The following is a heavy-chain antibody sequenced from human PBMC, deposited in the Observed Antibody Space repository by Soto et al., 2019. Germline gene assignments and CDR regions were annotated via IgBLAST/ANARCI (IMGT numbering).Heavy chain of an antibody. CDR3: AKGFRYYYYYYGMDV. J-gene: IGHJ6*02. D-gene: IGHD3-10*01. Sequence: GGSLRLSCAASGFTFSSYAMSWVRQAPGKGLEWVSAISGSGGSTYYADSVKGRFTISRDNSKNTLYLQMNSLRAEDTAVYYCAKGFRYYYYYYGMDVWGQGTTVTVSS. CDR1: GFTFSSYA. V-gene: IGHV3-23*01. CDR2: ISGSGGST.